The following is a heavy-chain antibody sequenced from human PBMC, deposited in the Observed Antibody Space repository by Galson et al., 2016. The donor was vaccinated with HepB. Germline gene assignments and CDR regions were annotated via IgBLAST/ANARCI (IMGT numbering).Heavy chain of an antibody. J-gene: IGHJ4*02. V-gene: IGHV3-30*04. CDR1: GFAFNTFA. Sequence: SLRLSCAASGFAFNTFALHWVRQAPGKGLEWVALISYDGSNKYYADSVKGRFTIPRDNSKNTLSLQMNSLRTDDTAGYYCAGDLYWGQGTLVIVSS. CDR2: ISYDGSNK. CDR3: AGDLY.